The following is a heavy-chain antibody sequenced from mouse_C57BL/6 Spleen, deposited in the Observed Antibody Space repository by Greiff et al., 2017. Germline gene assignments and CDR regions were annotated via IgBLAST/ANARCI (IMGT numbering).Heavy chain of an antibody. CDR3: ARETPPIYYYGSSYNY. CDR1: GYAFSSSW. J-gene: IGHJ2*01. V-gene: IGHV1-82*01. D-gene: IGHD1-1*01. CDR2: IYPGDGDT. Sequence: VHLVESGPELVKPGASVKISCKASGYAFSSSWMNWVKQRPGKGLEWIGRIYPGDGDTNYNGKFKGKATLTADKSSSTAYMQLSSLTSEDSAVYFCARETPPIYYYGSSYNYWGQGTTLTVSS.